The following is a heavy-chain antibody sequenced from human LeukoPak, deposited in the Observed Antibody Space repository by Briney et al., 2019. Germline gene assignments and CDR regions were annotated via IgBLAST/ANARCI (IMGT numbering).Heavy chain of an antibody. CDR1: GFTFSDYY. J-gene: IGHJ4*02. CDR3: ARLADYDSSGYFDY. V-gene: IGHV3-7*01. Sequence: GGSLRLSCAASGFTFSDYYMSWIRQAPGKGLEWVANIRQDGSEKYYVASVRGRFTISRDNAKNSLYLQMNSLRGEDTAVYYCARLADYDSSGYFDYWGQGTLVTVSS. D-gene: IGHD3-22*01. CDR2: IRQDGSEK.